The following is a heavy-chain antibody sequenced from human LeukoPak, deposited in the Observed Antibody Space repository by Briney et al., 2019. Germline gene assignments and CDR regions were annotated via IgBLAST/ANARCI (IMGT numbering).Heavy chain of an antibody. J-gene: IGHJ4*02. Sequence: GGSLRLSCAASGFTFSSYWMSWVRQDPGKGLEWVANIKQDGSQKYYVDSVKGRFTISRDNAKNSLYLQMNSLRAEDTAMYYCTCPSAAGPNWGQGTLVTVSS. CDR1: GFTFSSYW. CDR2: IKQDGSQK. CDR3: TCPSAAGPN. D-gene: IGHD6-13*01. V-gene: IGHV3-7*03.